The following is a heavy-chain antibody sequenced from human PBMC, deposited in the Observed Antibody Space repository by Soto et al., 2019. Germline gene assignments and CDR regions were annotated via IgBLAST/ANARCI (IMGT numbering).Heavy chain of an antibody. Sequence: EVQLLESGGGLVQPGGSLRLSCAASGFTFSSYAMSWVRQAPGKGLEWVSAISGSGGSTYYADSVKGRFTISRDNSKNTLYLQMTSLRAEDTAVYYCAKGLAYYYDSSGYYPIGAFDIWGQGTMVTVSS. CDR1: GFTFSSYA. CDR3: AKGLAYYYDSSGYYPIGAFDI. J-gene: IGHJ3*02. CDR2: ISGSGGST. D-gene: IGHD3-22*01. V-gene: IGHV3-23*01.